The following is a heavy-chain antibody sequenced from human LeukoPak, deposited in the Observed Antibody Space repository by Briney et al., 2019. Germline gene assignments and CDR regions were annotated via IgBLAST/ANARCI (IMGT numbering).Heavy chain of an antibody. Sequence: SETLSLTCTISGGSISSYHWSWIRQPPGKGLEWIGCVYHSGSTKYNPSLKSRVTVSADTSKNQFSLKLSSVTAADTAVYFCARPGHLLGFLGSRGQGTLVTVSS. CDR3: ARPGHLLGFLGS. V-gene: IGHV4-59*08. J-gene: IGHJ4*02. CDR1: GGSISSYH. CDR2: VYHSGST. D-gene: IGHD3-3*01.